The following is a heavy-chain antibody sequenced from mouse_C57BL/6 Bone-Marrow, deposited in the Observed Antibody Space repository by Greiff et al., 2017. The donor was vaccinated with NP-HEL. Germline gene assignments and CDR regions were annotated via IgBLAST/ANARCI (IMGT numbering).Heavy chain of an antibody. CDR3: ARTYYSNSFAY. D-gene: IGHD2-5*01. V-gene: IGHV5-17*01. J-gene: IGHJ3*01. Sequence: EVKVEESGGGLVKPGGSLKLSCAASGFTFSDYGMHWVRQAPEKGLEWVAYISSGSSTIYYADTVKGRFTISRDNAKNTLFLQMTSLRSEDTAMYYCARTYYSNSFAYWGQGTLVTVSA. CDR2: ISSGSSTI. CDR1: GFTFSDYG.